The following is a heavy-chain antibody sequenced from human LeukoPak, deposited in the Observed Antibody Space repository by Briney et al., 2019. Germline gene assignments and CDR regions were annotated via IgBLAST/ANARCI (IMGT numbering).Heavy chain of an antibody. Sequence: GGSLRLSCAASGFTFFTYSMHWVRQAPGKGPEWVAVVSYDGSNKNYADSVKGRLTISRDNSKSTLYLQMNSLRPDDTAVHYCARGVTEDTGVAQFDSWGQGSLVTVSS. J-gene: IGHJ4*02. CDR3: ARGVTEDTGVAQFDS. V-gene: IGHV3-30*04. D-gene: IGHD3-3*01. CDR2: VSYDGSNK. CDR1: GFTFFTYS.